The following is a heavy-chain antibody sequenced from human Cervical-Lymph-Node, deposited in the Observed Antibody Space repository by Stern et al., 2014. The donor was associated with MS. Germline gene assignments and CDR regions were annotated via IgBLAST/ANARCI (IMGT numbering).Heavy chain of an antibody. Sequence: VQLVESGGGVGQPGKSLRLYCVASESDFSNFAMHWLPQAPGKEMEWVSFVSYDGDNKYYRYSVKGRFTISRDNSQSTLFLHMNSLRVEDTAVYYCARVNILTGYYVFDFWGQGALVTVSS. CDR1: ESDFSNFA. CDR2: VSYDGDNK. V-gene: IGHV3-30-3*01. CDR3: ARVNILTGYYVFDF. J-gene: IGHJ4*02. D-gene: IGHD3-9*01.